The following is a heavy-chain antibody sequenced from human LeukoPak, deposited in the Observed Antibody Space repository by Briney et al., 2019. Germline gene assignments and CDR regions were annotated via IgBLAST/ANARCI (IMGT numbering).Heavy chain of an antibody. J-gene: IGHJ5*02. V-gene: IGHV4-34*01. CDR1: RQSFSGLY. D-gene: IGHD5-18*01. CDR2: IRYRGTT. CDR3: ARAQKVGLGYICWFVP. Sequence: SQTLFLTWDVYRQSFSGLYSRWVSHPQRRGLEWIREIRYRGTTDYNTSLKKRVTISIDTSKTQFSPKLSSVTAADTAVYYCARAQKVGLGYICWFVPWGQGALVTVSS.